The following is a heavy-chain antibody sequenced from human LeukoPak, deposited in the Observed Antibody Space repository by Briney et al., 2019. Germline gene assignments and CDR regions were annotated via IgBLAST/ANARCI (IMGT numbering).Heavy chain of an antibody. Sequence: PSETLSLTCAVSGGSISSGGYSWSWIRQPPGKGLEWIGYIYRSGSTYYNPSLKSRVTISVDRSKNQFSLKLSSVTAADTAVYYCARVRYSGSFYYFDYWGQGTLVTVSS. D-gene: IGHD1-26*01. CDR1: GGSISSGGYS. CDR2: IYRSGST. J-gene: IGHJ4*02. CDR3: ARVRYSGSFYYFDY. V-gene: IGHV4-30-2*01.